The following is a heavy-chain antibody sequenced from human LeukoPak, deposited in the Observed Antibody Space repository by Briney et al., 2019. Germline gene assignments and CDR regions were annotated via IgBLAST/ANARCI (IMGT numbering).Heavy chain of an antibody. J-gene: IGHJ4*02. Sequence: GGSLRLSCLTSGFTFSTNAMSWVRQAPGKGLERISGISGSGASTYYADSVTGRFTISRDNSRNTLYLQMNSLRGDDAAVYYCAKDVGKWESLHSFDYWGQGTLVTVSS. D-gene: IGHD1-26*01. CDR3: AKDVGKWESLHSFDY. CDR2: ISGSGAST. CDR1: GFTFSTNA. V-gene: IGHV3-23*01.